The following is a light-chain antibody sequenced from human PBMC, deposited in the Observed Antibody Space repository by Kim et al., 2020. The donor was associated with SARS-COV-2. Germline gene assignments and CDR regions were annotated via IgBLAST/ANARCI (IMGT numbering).Light chain of an antibody. Sequence: SSELTQDPAVSVALGQTVRITCQGDSLRSYYATWYQQKPGQAPIVVIYGKNNRPSGISDRFSGSSSGNTASLTITGTQAGDEADYYCNSRDSNDNVVFGGGTKVTVL. CDR2: GKN. J-gene: IGLJ2*01. V-gene: IGLV3-19*01. CDR1: SLRSYY. CDR3: NSRDSNDNVV.